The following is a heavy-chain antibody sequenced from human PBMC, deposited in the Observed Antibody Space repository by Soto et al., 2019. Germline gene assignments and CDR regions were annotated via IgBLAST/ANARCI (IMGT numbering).Heavy chain of an antibody. Sequence: SQTLSLTCAISGDSVSSTGAGWNWIRQSPSRGLEWLGRTFYRSKWYYDYAVSVKSRITINPDTSKNQFSLQLNSVTPEDTAVYYCSRRLKLGADYYGMDVWGQGTTVTVSS. CDR1: GDSVSSTGAG. V-gene: IGHV6-1*01. CDR3: SRRLKLGADYYGMDV. CDR2: TFYRSKWYY. D-gene: IGHD3-16*01. J-gene: IGHJ6*02.